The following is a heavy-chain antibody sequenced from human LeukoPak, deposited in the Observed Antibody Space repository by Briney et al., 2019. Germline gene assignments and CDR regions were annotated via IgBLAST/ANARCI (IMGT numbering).Heavy chain of an antibody. CDR2: IYSGGST. CDR1: VFTVSSNY. D-gene: IGHD4-17*01. Sequence: GGSLRLSCAASVFTVSSNYMSWVRQAPGKGLEWVSVIYSGGSTYYADSVKGRFTISRDNSKNTLYLQMNSLRAEDTAVYYCASAERTVTTLLDYWGQGTLVTVSS. V-gene: IGHV3-53*01. CDR3: ASAERTVTTLLDY. J-gene: IGHJ4*02.